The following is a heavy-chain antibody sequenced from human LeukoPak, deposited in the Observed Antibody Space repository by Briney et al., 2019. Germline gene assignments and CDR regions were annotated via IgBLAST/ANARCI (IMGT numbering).Heavy chain of an antibody. Sequence: GESLKISCKGSGYSFTSYWIGWVRQMPGKGLEWMGIIYPGDSDTRYSPSFQGQVTISADKSISTAYLQWSSLKASDTAMYYCARGRVYCSGGSCYPSNDAFDIWGQGTMVTVSS. CDR2: IYPGDSDT. CDR3: ARGRVYCSGGSCYPSNDAFDI. CDR1: GYSFTSYW. V-gene: IGHV5-51*01. D-gene: IGHD2-15*01. J-gene: IGHJ3*02.